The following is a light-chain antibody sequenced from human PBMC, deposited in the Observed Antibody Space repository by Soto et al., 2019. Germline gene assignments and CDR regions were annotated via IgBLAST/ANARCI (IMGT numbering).Light chain of an antibody. CDR3: PQLNSYPST. Sequence: IQLTQSPSSLSASVGDRVTITCRASQGISSYLAWYQQKPGKAPKLLIYAASTLQSGVPSMFSGSGSATYFTLTISSLQPEDFATYYCPQLNSYPSTVGQGTRLEIK. CDR2: AAS. CDR1: QGISSY. J-gene: IGKJ5*01. V-gene: IGKV1-9*01.